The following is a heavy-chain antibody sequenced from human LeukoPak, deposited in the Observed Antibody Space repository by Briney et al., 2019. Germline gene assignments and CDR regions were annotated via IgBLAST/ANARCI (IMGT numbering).Heavy chain of an antibody. CDR3: ARDSGYSYADDY. CDR1: GFTFRSYA. CDR2: ITYNSGAI. V-gene: IGHV3-48*02. J-gene: IGHJ4*02. D-gene: IGHD5-18*01. Sequence: GGSLRLSCAASGFTFRSYAMQWVRQAPGKGLEWVSYITYNSGAIFYADSVKGRFTISRDNAKDSLYLQMSSLRDEDTAVYYCARDSGYSYADDYWGQGTLVTVSS.